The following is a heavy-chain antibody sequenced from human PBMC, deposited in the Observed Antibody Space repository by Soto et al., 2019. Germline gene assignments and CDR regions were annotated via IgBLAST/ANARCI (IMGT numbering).Heavy chain of an antibody. CDR2: ISFYNGKT. V-gene: IGHV1-18*01. J-gene: IGHJ5*01. D-gene: IGHD3-22*01. CDR3: ARVKGSGYHNWFDP. CDR1: GYTVTLYG. Sequence: ASVNVSCKASGYTVTLYGISWVLRAPGQGLEWMGWISFYNGKTNYAPKLQDRVTMTADASTGTAFLELGSLTSDDTAVYYCARVKGSGYHNWFDPWGQGTLVTVSS.